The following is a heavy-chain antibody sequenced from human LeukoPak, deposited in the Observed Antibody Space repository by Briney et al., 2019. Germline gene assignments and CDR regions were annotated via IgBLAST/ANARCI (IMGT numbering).Heavy chain of an antibody. Sequence: ASVKVSCKASGYTFTSYYMHWVRQAPGQGLEWMGIINPSGGSTSYAQKFQGRVTMTRDMSTSTVYMELSSLRSEDTAVYYCARAYYGSGSYYNEGFDYWSQGTLVTVSS. CDR3: ARAYYGSGSYYNEGFDY. D-gene: IGHD3-10*01. CDR1: GYTFTSYY. J-gene: IGHJ4*02. V-gene: IGHV1-46*01. CDR2: INPSGGST.